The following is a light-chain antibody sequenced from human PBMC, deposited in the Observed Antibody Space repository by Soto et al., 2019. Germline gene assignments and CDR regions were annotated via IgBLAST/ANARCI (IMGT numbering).Light chain of an antibody. CDR2: ANN. Sequence: QSVLTQPPSVSEAPGQRVTISCTGSSSNIGAGYDVHWYQQFPGTAPRLLIYANNNRPSGVPDRFSGSKSGTSASLAITALQADDEAEYYCQSYDFGLRAHNDVFGTGTRSPS. CDR3: QSYDFGLRAHNDV. V-gene: IGLV1-40*01. CDR1: SSNIGAGYD. J-gene: IGLJ1*01.